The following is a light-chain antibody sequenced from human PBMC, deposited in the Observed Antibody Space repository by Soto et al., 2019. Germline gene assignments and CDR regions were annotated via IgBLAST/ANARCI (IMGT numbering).Light chain of an antibody. Sequence: VMPQSPASLSVSPGERSTLPCRANQSISTYLAWYQQKPGQAPRLLIYGASTRATGIPVRFSGSGSWTEFTLTISSLQSEDFAVYYCQQYNNWPPGTFGQGTKVDIK. J-gene: IGKJ1*01. CDR3: QQYNNWPPGT. CDR2: GAS. V-gene: IGKV3-15*01. CDR1: QSISTY.